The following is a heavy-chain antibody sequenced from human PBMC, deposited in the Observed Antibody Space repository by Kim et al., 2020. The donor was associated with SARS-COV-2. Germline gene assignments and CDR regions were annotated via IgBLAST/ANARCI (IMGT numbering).Heavy chain of an antibody. V-gene: IGHV5-10-1*01. J-gene: IGHJ4*02. CDR3: ARSGGLASYCSSTSCYRDY. Sequence: RIAPSDSYTNYSPSFQGHVTISADKSISTAYLQWSSLKASDTAMYYCARSGGLASYCSSTSCYRDYWGQGTLVTVSS. CDR2: IAPSDSYT. D-gene: IGHD2-2*01.